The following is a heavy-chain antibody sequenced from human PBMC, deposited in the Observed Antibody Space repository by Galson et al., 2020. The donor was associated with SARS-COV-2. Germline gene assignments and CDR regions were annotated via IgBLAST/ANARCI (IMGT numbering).Heavy chain of an antibody. CDR2: ISYDGSNK. D-gene: IGHD4-17*01. V-gene: IGHV3-30*04. CDR1: GFTFSSYA. Sequence: GGSLRLSCAASGFTFSSYAMHWVRQAPGKGLEWVAVISYDGSNKYYADSVKGRFTISRDNSKNTLYLQMNSLRAEDTAVYYCAREDYGDYGMDVWGQGTTVTVSS. CDR3: AREDYGDYGMDV. J-gene: IGHJ6*02.